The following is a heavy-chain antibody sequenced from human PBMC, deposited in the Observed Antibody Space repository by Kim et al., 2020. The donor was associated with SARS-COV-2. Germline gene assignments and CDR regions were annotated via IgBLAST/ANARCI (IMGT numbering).Heavy chain of an antibody. J-gene: IGHJ4*02. D-gene: IGHD3-16*01. Sequence: ASVKVSCKASGYTFTSYAMHWVRQAPGQRLEWMGWINAGNGNTKYSQKFQGRVTITRDTFASPAYMELSSLRYEETAVYYFQRSGTGALVGGYWGQGTLV. CDR2: INAGNGNT. V-gene: IGHV1-3*01. CDR3: QRSGTGALVGGY. CDR1: GYTFTSYA.